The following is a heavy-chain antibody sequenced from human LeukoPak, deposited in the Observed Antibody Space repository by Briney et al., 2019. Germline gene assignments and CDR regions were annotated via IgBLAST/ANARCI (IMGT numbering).Heavy chain of an antibody. J-gene: IGHJ4*02. Sequence: GGSLRLSCAASGFTFTNYWMSWVRQAPGKGLEWVANIKQDGSEKYHVDSVKGRFTISRDNAKSSLYLQMNSLRAEDTAAYYCARGGGDFWSAYYSGYYFDYWGQGTLVTVSS. V-gene: IGHV3-7*01. D-gene: IGHD3-3*01. CDR3: ARGGGDFWSAYYSGYYFDY. CDR2: IKQDGSEK. CDR1: GFTFTNYW.